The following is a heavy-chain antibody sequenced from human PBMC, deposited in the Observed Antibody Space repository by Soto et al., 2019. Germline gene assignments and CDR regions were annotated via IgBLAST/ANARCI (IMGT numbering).Heavy chain of an antibody. V-gene: IGHV1-69*02. CDR3: ARAPRGSSWYDY. D-gene: IGHD6-13*01. CDR1: GGTFSSYT. Sequence: ASVKVSCKASGGTFSSYTISWVRQAPGQGLEWMGRIIPILGIANYAQKFQGRVTITADKSTSTAYMELSSLRSEDTAVYYCARAPRGSSWYDYWGQGTLVTVSS. CDR2: IIPILGIA. J-gene: IGHJ4*02.